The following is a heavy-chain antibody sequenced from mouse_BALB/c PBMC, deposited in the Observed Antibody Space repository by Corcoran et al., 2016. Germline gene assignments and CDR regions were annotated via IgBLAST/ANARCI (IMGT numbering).Heavy chain of an antibody. V-gene: IGHV14-3*02. CDR2: IDPANGNT. Sequence: EVQLQPSGAALVKPGAPVKLSCTASGFNIKDTYMHWVKQRPEQGLEWIGRIDPANGNTKYDPKFQGKATITADTSSNTAYLQLSSLTSEDTAVYYCARWDWYFDVWGAGTTVTVSS. J-gene: IGHJ1*01. CDR3: ARWDWYFDV. CDR1: GFNIKDTY.